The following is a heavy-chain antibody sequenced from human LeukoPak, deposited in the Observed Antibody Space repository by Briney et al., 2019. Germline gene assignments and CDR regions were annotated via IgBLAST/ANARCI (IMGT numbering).Heavy chain of an antibody. CDR3: ARDPSGSFFNWFDP. CDR2: IYYSGGT. CDR1: GGSISSYY. D-gene: IGHD1-26*01. V-gene: IGHV4-59*01. J-gene: IGHJ5*02. Sequence: SETLSLTCTVSGGSISSYYWNWIRQPPGKGLEWIGYIYYSGGTNYNPSLKSRVTISVDTCKNQFSLKLRSVTAADTAVYYCARDPSGSFFNWFDPWGQGTLVTVSS.